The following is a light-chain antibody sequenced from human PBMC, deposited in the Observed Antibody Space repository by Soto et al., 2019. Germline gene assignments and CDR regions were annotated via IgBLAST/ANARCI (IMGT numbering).Light chain of an antibody. CDR3: QSYDSSLSGSQV. V-gene: IGLV1-40*01. CDR1: SSNIGAGYD. CDR2: GNS. J-gene: IGLJ1*01. Sequence: QSVLTQPPSVSGAPGQRVTISCTGSSSNIGAGYDVHWYQQLPGTAPNLLIYGNSNRPSRVPDRFSGSKSGTPASLAITGLQAEDEADYYCQSYDSSLSGSQVFGTGTKVTVL.